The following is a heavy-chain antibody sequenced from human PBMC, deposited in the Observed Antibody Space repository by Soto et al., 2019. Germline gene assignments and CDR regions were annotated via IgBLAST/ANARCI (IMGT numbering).Heavy chain of an antibody. CDR3: ARDVSPGSSSLYLDAFDN. CDR2: IKKDGSQI. V-gene: IGHV3-7*05. J-gene: IGHJ3*02. Sequence: EVQLVESGGGLVQPGGSLRLSCVASGFSFGSSWMTWVRQAPGKGLEWVANIKKDGSQISYLDSVRGRFTISRDNAKNSLYLQMNSLRAEDTALYYCARDVSPGSSSLYLDAFDNWGQGTMVTVSS. CDR1: GFSFGSSW. D-gene: IGHD6-13*01.